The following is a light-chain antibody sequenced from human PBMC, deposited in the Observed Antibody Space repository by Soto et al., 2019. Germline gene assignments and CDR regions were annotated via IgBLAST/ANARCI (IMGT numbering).Light chain of an antibody. J-gene: IGKJ1*01. CDR3: QHYESMVK. Sequence: DIQMTQSPFTLSASVGDRVTITCRASQSIRSWLAWYQQKPGKAPKLLIYQASILESGVSSRFSGSGSGTDITLTISSLQPDDFATYYCQHYESMVKFGQGTKVEVK. V-gene: IGKV1-5*03. CDR1: QSIRSW. CDR2: QAS.